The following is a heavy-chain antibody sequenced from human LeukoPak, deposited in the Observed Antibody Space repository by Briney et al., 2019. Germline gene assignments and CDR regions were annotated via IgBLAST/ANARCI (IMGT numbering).Heavy chain of an antibody. CDR1: GFTFSIYW. CDR2: INTDGSST. Sequence: GGSLRLSCAASGFTFSIYWMHWVRQGPGKGLVWVSRINTDGSSTTYADSVKGRFTISRDNAKNTLYLQMNSLSTEDTAVYYCARGYSSSYRIDYWGQGTLVTVSS. J-gene: IGHJ4*02. D-gene: IGHD6-6*01. V-gene: IGHV3-74*01. CDR3: ARGYSSSYRIDY.